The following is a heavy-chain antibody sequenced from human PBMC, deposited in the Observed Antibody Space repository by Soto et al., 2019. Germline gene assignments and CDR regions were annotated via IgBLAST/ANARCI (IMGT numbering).Heavy chain of an antibody. Sequence: SETLSLTCAVYGGSFSGYYWSWIRQPPGKGLEWIGEINHSGSTNYNPSLKSRVTISVDTSKNQFSLKLSSVTAADTAVYYCARARITMVRGVTNYGMDVWGQGTTVTVSS. V-gene: IGHV4-34*01. CDR2: INHSGST. CDR3: ARARITMVRGVTNYGMDV. D-gene: IGHD3-10*01. J-gene: IGHJ6*02. CDR1: GGSFSGYY.